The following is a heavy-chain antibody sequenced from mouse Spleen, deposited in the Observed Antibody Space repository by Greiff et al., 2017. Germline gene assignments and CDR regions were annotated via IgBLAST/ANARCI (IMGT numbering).Heavy chain of an antibody. CDR1: GYTFTSYW. V-gene: IGHV1-69*01. CDR2: IDPSDSYT. Sequence: QVQLQQPGAELVMPGASVKLSCKASGYTFTSYWMHWVKQRPGQGLEWIGEIDPSDSYTNYNQKFKGKATLTVDKSSSTAYMQLSSLTSEDSAVYYCARGGRDGFAYWGQGTLVTVSA. D-gene: IGHD3-3*01. J-gene: IGHJ3*01. CDR3: ARGGRDGFAY.